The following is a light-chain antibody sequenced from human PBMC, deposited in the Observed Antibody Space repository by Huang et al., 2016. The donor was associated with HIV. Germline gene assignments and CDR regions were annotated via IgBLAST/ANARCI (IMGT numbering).Light chain of an antibody. V-gene: IGKV1-9*01. J-gene: IGKJ4*01. CDR2: EVS. CDR3: QQLNSYP. CDR1: QDISNN. Sequence: IQLTQSPSSLSASVGDRVTITCRASQDISNNLAWYQQKPWKAPKVLIYEVSTLQTGVPIRFSGSGSGTEFTLTIHKLQPEDFATYYCQQLNSYPFGGGTTVEIK.